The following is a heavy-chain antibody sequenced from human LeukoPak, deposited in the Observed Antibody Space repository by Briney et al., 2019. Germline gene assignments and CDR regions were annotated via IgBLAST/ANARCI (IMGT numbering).Heavy chain of an antibody. V-gene: IGHV3-21*01. CDR1: GFTFSSYS. CDR3: ARDLKFEA. J-gene: IGHJ1*01. D-gene: IGHD3-16*01. CDR2: ISDSSSYI. Sequence: GGSLRLSCAASGFTFSSYSMSCVRQAPGKGLEWVSSISDSSSYIYYADSVKGRFTISRDNAKNSLYLQLNGLRAEDTAVYYCARDLKFEAWGQGTLVTVSS.